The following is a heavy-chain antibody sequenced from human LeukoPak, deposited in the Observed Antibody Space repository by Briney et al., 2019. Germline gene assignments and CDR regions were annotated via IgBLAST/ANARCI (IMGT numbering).Heavy chain of an antibody. J-gene: IGHJ6*04. CDR3: ASSGPLFGPDRNYYYGMDV. CDR2: IWYDGSNK. V-gene: IGHV3-33*08. D-gene: IGHD3-10*02. Sequence: GSLRLSCAASGFTFSSYNMNWVRQAPGKGLEWVAVIWYDGSNKYYADSVKGRFTISRDNSKNTLYLQMNSLRAEDTAVYYCASSGPLFGPDRNYYYGMDVWGKGTTVTVSS. CDR1: GFTFSSYN.